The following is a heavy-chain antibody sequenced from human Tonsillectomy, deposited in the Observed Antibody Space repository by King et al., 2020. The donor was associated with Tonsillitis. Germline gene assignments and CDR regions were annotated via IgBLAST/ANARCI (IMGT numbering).Heavy chain of an antibody. CDR3: ARVPRGWGPFFDY. V-gene: IGHV4-59*01. CDR2: IYYSGST. J-gene: IGHJ4*02. CDR1: GGSIISYH. D-gene: IGHD7-27*01. Sequence: QLQESGPGLVKPSETLSLTCIVSGGSIISYHWSWIRQSPGKGLEWIGYIYYSGSTAYNPSLNSRVTMSVDTSKNQFSLKLSSVTAADTAVYSCARVPRGWGPFFDYRGQGTLVTVSS.